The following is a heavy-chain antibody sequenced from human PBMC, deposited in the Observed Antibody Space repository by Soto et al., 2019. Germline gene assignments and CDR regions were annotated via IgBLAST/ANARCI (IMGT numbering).Heavy chain of an antibody. CDR3: ASSLSAAADLDP. D-gene: IGHD6-13*01. CDR1: GDTFSSYA. V-gene: IGHV1-69*01. Sequence: QVQLVQSGAEVKKPGSSVKVSCKASGDTFSSYAISWVRQAPGQGLEWMGGIIPIFGTPNYAQKFQGRVTITADESTSTAYMELSSLRSEDTAVYYCASSLSAAADLDPWGQGTLVTVSS. CDR2: IIPIFGTP. J-gene: IGHJ5*02.